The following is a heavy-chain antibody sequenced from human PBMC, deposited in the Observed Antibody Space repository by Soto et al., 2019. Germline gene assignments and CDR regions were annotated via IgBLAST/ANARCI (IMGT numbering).Heavy chain of an antibody. CDR2: ISYDGSNK. J-gene: IGHJ6*02. V-gene: IGHV3-30-3*01. D-gene: IGHD3-22*01. CDR3: ARDCEDSTAYNNYYYFGMDV. Sequence: GGSLRLSCAASGFTFSRYAMYWVRQAPGKGLEWVAVISYDGSNKYYADSVKGRVTISRDNSKNTVYLQMNSLGAEDTALYYCARDCEDSTAYNNYYYFGMDVWGQGTTVTVSS. CDR1: GFTFSRYA.